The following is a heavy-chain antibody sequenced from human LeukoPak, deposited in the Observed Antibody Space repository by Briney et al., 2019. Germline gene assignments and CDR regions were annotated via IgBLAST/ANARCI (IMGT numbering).Heavy chain of an antibody. CDR3: ARGRDPYYDSSGPIQH. J-gene: IGHJ1*01. CDR1: GGSISSYY. CDR2: IYYSGST. Sequence: SETLSLTCNVSGGSISSYYWSWIRQPPGKGLEWIGYIYYSGSTNYNPSLKSRVTISVDTSKNQFSLKLSSVTAADTAVYYCARGRDPYYDSSGPIQHWGQGTLVTVFS. V-gene: IGHV4-59*01. D-gene: IGHD3-22*01.